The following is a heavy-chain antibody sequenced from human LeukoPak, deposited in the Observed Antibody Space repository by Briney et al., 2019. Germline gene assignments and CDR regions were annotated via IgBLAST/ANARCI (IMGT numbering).Heavy chain of an antibody. D-gene: IGHD3-10*01. J-gene: IGHJ6*02. CDR1: GGSVSSGYYY. V-gene: IGHV4-61*02. CDR2: IYTSGST. Sequence: SETLSLTCTVSGGSVSSGYYYWSWIRQPAGKGLEWIGRIYTSGSTNYNPSLKSRVTISIDTSKNQFSLKLSSVTAADTAVYYCATLRGVEDNMDVWGQGTTVTVSS. CDR3: ATLRGVEDNMDV.